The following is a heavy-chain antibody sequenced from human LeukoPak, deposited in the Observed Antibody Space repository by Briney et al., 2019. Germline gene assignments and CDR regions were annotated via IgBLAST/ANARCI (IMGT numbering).Heavy chain of an antibody. V-gene: IGHV3-49*03. J-gene: IGHJ4*02. CDR3: TSRDCSGGSCYRYYFDY. CDR2: IRSKAYGGTT. Sequence: TGRSLRLSCTASGFTFGDYAMSWFRQAPGKGLEWVSFIRSKAYGGTTEYAASVKGRFTISRDDPKSIAYLQMDTLKTEDTAVYYCTSRDCSGGSCYRYYFDYWGQGTLVTVSS. D-gene: IGHD2-15*01. CDR1: GFTFGDYA.